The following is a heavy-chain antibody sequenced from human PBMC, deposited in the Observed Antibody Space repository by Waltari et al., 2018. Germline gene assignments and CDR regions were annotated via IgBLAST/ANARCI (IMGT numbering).Heavy chain of an antibody. CDR1: GGSISRHY. CDR2: IYYSGST. D-gene: IGHD4-17*01. Sequence: QVQLQESGPGLVKPSETLSLTCTVSGGSISRHYWSWIRNPPGKGLEWIGYIYYSGSTNYNPSLKSRVTISVDTSKNQFSLKLSSVTAADTAVYYCAGYGNSEVDYYYGMDVWGQGTTVTVSS. J-gene: IGHJ6*02. V-gene: IGHV4-59*11. CDR3: AGYGNSEVDYYYGMDV.